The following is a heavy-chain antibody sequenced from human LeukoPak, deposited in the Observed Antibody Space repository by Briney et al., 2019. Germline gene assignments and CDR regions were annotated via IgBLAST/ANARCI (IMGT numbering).Heavy chain of an antibody. CDR3: AKRFGSSSRNSDY. V-gene: IGHV3-23*01. CDR1: GFTFSSYD. CDR2: IRANGGTT. Sequence: GSLRLSCAASGFTFSSYDMSWVRQAPGKGLEWLSVIRANGGTTYYADSVKGRFTISRDNSRNTLYLQMNSLRAEDTAVSYCAKRFGSSSRNSDYWGQGTLVTVSS. D-gene: IGHD6-6*01. J-gene: IGHJ4*02.